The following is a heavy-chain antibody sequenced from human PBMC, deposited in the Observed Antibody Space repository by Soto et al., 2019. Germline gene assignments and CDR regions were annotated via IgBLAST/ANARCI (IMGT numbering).Heavy chain of an antibody. V-gene: IGHV3-15*01. CDR1: GFTFSNAW. Sequence: GGSLRLSCAASGFTFSNAWMSWVRQAPGKGLEWVGRIKSKTDGGTTDYAAPVKGRFTISRDDSKNTLYLQMNSLRAEDTAVYYCARDLEVAVAGAWGQGTLVTVSS. J-gene: IGHJ5*02. CDR2: IKSKTDGGTT. CDR3: ARDLEVAVAGA. D-gene: IGHD6-19*01.